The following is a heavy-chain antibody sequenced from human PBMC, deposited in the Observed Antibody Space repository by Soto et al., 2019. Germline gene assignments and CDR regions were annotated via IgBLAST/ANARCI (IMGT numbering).Heavy chain of an antibody. J-gene: IGHJ4*02. CDR3: VKEHSSGGTCYFDY. CDR1: GFTFSDYA. V-gene: IGHV3-23*01. CDR2: MSGRGDST. D-gene: IGHD3-22*01. Sequence: GGSLRLSCAATGFTFSDYAMTWVRQAPGKGLQWDSSMSGRGDSTYYAASVKGRCTISSDNSKNAVYLQMNRLRAEDTAVYYFVKEHSSGGTCYFDYWGQGALLTVCS.